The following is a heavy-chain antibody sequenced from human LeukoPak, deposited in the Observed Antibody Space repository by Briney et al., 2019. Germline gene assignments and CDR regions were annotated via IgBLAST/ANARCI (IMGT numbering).Heavy chain of an antibody. Sequence: PGGSLRLSCAASGFTFSNYGMNWVRQAPGKGLEWVSSINGRADEAHHADSVKGRFTISRDNSKNTLYLQMNSLRAEDTALYYCAKGGAINGWYWSDPWGPGTPVTVSS. J-gene: IGHJ5*02. CDR3: AKGGAINGWYWSDP. CDR1: GFTFSNYG. CDR2: INGRADEA. V-gene: IGHV3-23*01. D-gene: IGHD6-19*01.